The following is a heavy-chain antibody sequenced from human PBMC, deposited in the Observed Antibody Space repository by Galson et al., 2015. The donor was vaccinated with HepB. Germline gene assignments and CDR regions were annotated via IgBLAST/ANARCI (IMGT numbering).Heavy chain of an antibody. V-gene: IGHV4-59*01. Sequence: ETLSLTCTVSGGSISSYYWSWIRQPPGKGLEWIGYIYYSGSTNYNPSLKSRVTISVDTSKNQFSLKLSSVTAADTAVYYCARVRKSYSEWELLRSHYYGMDVWGQGTTVTVSS. CDR3: ARVRKSYSEWELLRSHYYGMDV. D-gene: IGHD1-26*01. CDR1: GGSISSYY. CDR2: IYYSGST. J-gene: IGHJ6*02.